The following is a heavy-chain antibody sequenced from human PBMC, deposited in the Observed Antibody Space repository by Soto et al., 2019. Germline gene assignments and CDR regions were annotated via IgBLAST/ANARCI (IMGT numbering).Heavy chain of an antibody. CDR3: ARGLRDSSGYYHVHYFQH. D-gene: IGHD3-22*01. CDR2: INHSGNT. J-gene: IGHJ1*01. CDR1: GGSFSGYF. Sequence: QVQLHQWGAGLLKHSDTLSLTYAVYGGSFSGYFWTWIRQPPGKGLEWIGEINHSGNTNYSPSLKSRVTISLDTSKNQFSLKLSSVTAADTAVYYCARGLRDSSGYYHVHYFQHWGQGTLVTVSS. V-gene: IGHV4-34*01.